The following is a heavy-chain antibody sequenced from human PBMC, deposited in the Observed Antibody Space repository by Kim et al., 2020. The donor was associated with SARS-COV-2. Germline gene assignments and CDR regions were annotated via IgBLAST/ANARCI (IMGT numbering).Heavy chain of an antibody. Sequence: YAPSVKGRFIVSREDAKNSLYLQMSSLKTEDTAGYYCARDTAAAMDVWGQGTTVTVSS. V-gene: IGHV3-72*01. J-gene: IGHJ6*02. CDR3: ARDTAAAMDV. D-gene: IGHD6-25*01.